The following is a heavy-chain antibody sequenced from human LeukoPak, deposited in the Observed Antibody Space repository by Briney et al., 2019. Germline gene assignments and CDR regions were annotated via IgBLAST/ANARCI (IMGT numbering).Heavy chain of an antibody. V-gene: IGHV4-61*02. CDR1: GGSIRSESYY. J-gene: IGHJ3*02. CDR3: ARNMTGSGWNDAFDI. CDR2: IYSSGSS. D-gene: IGHD6-19*01. Sequence: SQTLSLTCSVSGGSIRSESYYWSWIRQPAGKGLEWIGRIYSSGSSKFNPSLKSRVTISIDTSKNQFSLNLSSVTAADTAVYYCARNMTGSGWNDAFDIWGQGTMVTVSS.